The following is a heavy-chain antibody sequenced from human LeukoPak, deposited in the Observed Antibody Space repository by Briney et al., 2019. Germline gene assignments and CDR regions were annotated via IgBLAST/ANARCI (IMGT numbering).Heavy chain of an antibody. J-gene: IGHJ5*02. V-gene: IGHV4-34*01. CDR2: INHSGST. D-gene: IGHD6-13*01. CDR1: GGSFSGYY. Sequence: SETLSLTCTVSGGSFSGYYWSWIRQPPGKGLEWIGEINHSGSTNYNPSLKSRVTISVDTSKNQFSLKLSSVTAADTAVYYCASSGYSSSWYRKYNWFDPWGQGTLVTVSS. CDR3: ASSGYSSSWYRKYNWFDP.